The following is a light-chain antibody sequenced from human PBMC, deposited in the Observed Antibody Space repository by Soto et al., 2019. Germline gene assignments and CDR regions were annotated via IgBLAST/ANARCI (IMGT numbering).Light chain of an antibody. Sequence: QSVLTQPASVSGSPGQSITISCTGTRSDVGSYNLVSWYQQHPGKAPKLMIYEGTKRPSGVSDRFSGSGSGNTASLTISGVQAEDAADYYCCSYAGDRTYVFGTGTKVTVL. V-gene: IGLV2-23*01. CDR2: EGT. CDR1: RSDVGSYNL. CDR3: CSYAGDRTYV. J-gene: IGLJ1*01.